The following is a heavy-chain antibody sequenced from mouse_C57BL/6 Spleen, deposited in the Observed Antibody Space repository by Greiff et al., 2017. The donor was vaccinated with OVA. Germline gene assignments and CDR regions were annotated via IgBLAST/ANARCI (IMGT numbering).Heavy chain of an antibody. J-gene: IGHJ3*01. CDR1: GYTFTSYW. V-gene: IGHV1-52*01. Sequence: VQLQQPGAELVRPGSSVKLSCKASGYTFTSYWMHWVKQRPIQGLEWIGNIDPSDSETHYNQKFKDKATLTVDKSSSTAYMQLSSLTSEDSAVYYCARSSYYYGSRAWFAYWGQGTLVTVSA. CDR3: ARSSYYYGSRAWFAY. D-gene: IGHD1-1*01. CDR2: IDPSDSET.